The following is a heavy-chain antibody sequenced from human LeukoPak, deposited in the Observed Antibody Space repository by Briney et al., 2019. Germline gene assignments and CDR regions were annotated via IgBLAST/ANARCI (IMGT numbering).Heavy chain of an antibody. V-gene: IGHV3-74*01. J-gene: IGHJ4*02. Sequence: GGSLRLSCAASGFTFSSNWMHWVRQAPGKGLVWVSRINEDGSTTDYADSVKGRSTIFRDNAKNTLYLQMNSLRAEDTAVYYCVRDLGGRSGHWGQGTLVTVSS. D-gene: IGHD1-26*01. CDR2: INEDGSTT. CDR3: VRDLGGRSGH. CDR1: GFTFSSNW.